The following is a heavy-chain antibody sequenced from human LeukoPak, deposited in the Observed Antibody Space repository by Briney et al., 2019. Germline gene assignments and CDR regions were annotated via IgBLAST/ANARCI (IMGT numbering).Heavy chain of an antibody. Sequence: GGSLRLSCAASGFTFSSHSMNWVRQAPGKGLEWVSSISSSSSYIYYADSVKGRFTISRDNAKNSLFLQMNSLRAEDTAVYYCAKGSRGDILTGYRNWGQGTLVTVSS. V-gene: IGHV3-21*04. CDR1: GFTFSSHS. CDR2: ISSSSSYI. CDR3: AKGSRGDILTGYRN. D-gene: IGHD3-9*01. J-gene: IGHJ4*02.